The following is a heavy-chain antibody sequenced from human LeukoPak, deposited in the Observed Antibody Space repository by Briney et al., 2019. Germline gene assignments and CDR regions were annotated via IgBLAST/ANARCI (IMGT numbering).Heavy chain of an antibody. V-gene: IGHV3-21*01. CDR3: ARARSSGWGPFDY. Sequence: GGSLRLSCAASGFTFSSYSMNWVRQAPGKGLEWVSSISSSSSYIYYADSVKGRFTISSDNAKNSLYLQMNSLRAEDTAVYYCARARSSGWGPFDYWGQGTLVTVSS. CDR2: ISSSSSYI. J-gene: IGHJ4*02. D-gene: IGHD6-19*01. CDR1: GFTFSSYS.